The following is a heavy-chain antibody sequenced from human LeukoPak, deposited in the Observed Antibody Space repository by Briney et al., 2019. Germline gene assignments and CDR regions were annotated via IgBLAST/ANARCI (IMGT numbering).Heavy chain of an antibody. V-gene: IGHV4-59*01. CDR1: GGSINNYY. CDR3: ARDLSRGWS. CDR2: IYYSGST. J-gene: IGHJ3*01. D-gene: IGHD3-16*02. Sequence: SETLSLTCTVSGGSINNYYCSWIRQSPGKALEWIGYIYYSGSTNYNPSLKSRVTISVDTSKNQFSLKLTSVTAADTAVYYCARDLSRGWSWGQGTMVTVSS.